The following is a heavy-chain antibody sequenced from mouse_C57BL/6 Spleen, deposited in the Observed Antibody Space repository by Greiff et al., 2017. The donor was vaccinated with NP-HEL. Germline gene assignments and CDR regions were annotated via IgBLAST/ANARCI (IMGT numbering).Heavy chain of an antibody. CDR2: INPNNGGT. CDR1: GYTFTDYN. CDR3: ARSEFITTLFDY. Sequence: EVQLQQSGPELVKPGASVKMSCKASGYTFTDYNMHWVKQSHGKSLEWIGYINPNNGGTSYNQKFKGKATLTVNKSSSTAYMELRSLTSEDSAVYYCARSEFITTLFDYWGQGTTLTVSS. J-gene: IGHJ2*01. V-gene: IGHV1-22*01. D-gene: IGHD1-2*01.